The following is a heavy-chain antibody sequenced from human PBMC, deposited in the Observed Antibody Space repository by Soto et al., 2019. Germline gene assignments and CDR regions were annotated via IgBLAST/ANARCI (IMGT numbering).Heavy chain of an antibody. Sequence: SVKVSCKASGGTFSSYAISWVRQAPGQGLEWMGGIIPIFGTANYAQKFQGRVTITADESTSTAYMELSSLRSEDTAVYYCARVMYYYDSSAPSAFDIWGQGTMVTVSS. CDR3: ARVMYYYDSSAPSAFDI. CDR2: IIPIFGTA. CDR1: GGTFSSYA. D-gene: IGHD3-22*01. V-gene: IGHV1-69*13. J-gene: IGHJ3*02.